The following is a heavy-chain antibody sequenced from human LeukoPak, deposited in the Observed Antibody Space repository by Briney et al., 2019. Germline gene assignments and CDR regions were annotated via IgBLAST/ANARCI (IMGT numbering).Heavy chain of an antibody. CDR2: ISAYNGNT. Sequence: ASVNVSCKASGYTFTNYGISWVRQAPGQGLDWMGWISAYNGNTNYAQKLQGRVTMTTDTSTSTAYMELRSLRSDDTAVYYCAMSERMNDAFDIWGQGTMVTVSS. D-gene: IGHD2-15*01. CDR3: AMSERMNDAFDI. V-gene: IGHV1-18*04. CDR1: GYTFTNYG. J-gene: IGHJ3*02.